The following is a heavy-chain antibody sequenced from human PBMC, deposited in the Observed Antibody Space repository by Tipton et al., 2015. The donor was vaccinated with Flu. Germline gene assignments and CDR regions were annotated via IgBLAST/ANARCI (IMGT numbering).Heavy chain of an antibody. CDR2: ISGNGGGT. V-gene: IGHV3-23*01. CDR1: GFTFSNYA. Sequence: SLRLSCAASGFTFSNYAMIWVRQAPGKGLEWVSVISGNGGGTYYADSVKGRFTISRDNSKNTLYLQMNSLRVEDTAIYYCVKDLGSSSSFYFDYWGPGILVTVSS. D-gene: IGHD6-6*01. CDR3: VKDLGSSSSFYFDY. J-gene: IGHJ4*02.